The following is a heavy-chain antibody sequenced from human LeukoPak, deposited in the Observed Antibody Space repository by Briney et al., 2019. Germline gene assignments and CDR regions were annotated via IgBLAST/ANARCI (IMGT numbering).Heavy chain of an antibody. J-gene: IGHJ4*02. CDR3: ARAPRD. V-gene: IGHV4-61*02. CDR1: GGSISSGSYY. Sequence: SQTLSLTCTVSGGSISSGSYYWNWIRQPAGKGLEWIGRIYTSGSTNYNPSLESRVTISMDTSKNQFSLKLTSVTAADTAVYYCARAPRDWGQGTLVTVSS. CDR2: IYTSGST.